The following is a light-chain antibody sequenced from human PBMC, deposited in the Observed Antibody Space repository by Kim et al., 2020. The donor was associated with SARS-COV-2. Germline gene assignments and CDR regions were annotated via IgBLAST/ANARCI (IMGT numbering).Light chain of an antibody. V-gene: IGKV1-39*01. CDR3: QQSYNTPPT. J-gene: IGKJ1*01. Sequence: DIQMTQSPSSLSASVGDRVTITCRASQSISKFFNWYQQKPGEAPKLLIYGASSLRSGVPSRFSGSGSGTDFTLTISSLQPEDFATYYCQQSYNTPPTFGRGTKVDIK. CDR2: GAS. CDR1: QSISKF.